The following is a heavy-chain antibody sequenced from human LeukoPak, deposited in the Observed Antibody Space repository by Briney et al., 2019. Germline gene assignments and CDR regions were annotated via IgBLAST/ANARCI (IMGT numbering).Heavy chain of an antibody. CDR2: ISGSGGST. J-gene: IGHJ4*02. Sequence: GGSPRLSCAASGFTFSSFAMSWVRQAPGKGLEWVSAISGSGGSTYYADSVKGRFTISRDSSKNTLYLQMNSLRDEDTAVYYCAKVDYSNYDYWGQGTLVTVSS. V-gene: IGHV3-23*01. CDR1: GFTFSSFA. CDR3: AKVDYSNYDY. D-gene: IGHD4-11*01.